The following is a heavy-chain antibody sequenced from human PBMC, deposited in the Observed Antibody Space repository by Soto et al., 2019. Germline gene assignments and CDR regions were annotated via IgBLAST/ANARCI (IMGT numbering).Heavy chain of an antibody. CDR2: ISGSGGST. D-gene: IGHD3-3*01. CDR1: GFTFSDYA. J-gene: IGHJ5*02. V-gene: IGHV3-23*01. CDR3: AKGGAFYDDLNWFDP. Sequence: GGSLRLSCAASGFTFSDYAMNWVRQAPGKGLEWVSTISGSGGSTYYADSVRGRFTISRDNPKNTLYLQVHSLRPDDTAVYYCAKGGAFYDDLNWFDPWGQGTPVTVSS.